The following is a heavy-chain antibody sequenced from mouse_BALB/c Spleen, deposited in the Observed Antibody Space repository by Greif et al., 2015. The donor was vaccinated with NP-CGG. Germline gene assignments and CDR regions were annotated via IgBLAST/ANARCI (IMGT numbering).Heavy chain of an antibody. J-gene: IGHJ3*01. CDR1: GFNIRDTY. V-gene: IGHV14-3*02. CDR2: IDPANGNS. D-gene: IGHD1-1*01. CDR3: ALYYYDTNSFAY. Sequence: VQLQQPGAEIVEPGASVKLSCTASGFNIRDTYMYWVKQRPEQGLEWIGRIDPANGNSKYDPKFQGKATITADTSSNTAHLQLSSLASEDTAVYYFALYYYDTNSFAYWGQGTLVTVSA.